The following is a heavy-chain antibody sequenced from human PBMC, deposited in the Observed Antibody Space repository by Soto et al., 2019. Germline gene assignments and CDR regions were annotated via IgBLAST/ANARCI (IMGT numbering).Heavy chain of an antibody. CDR1: GGTFSSYA. Sequence: QVQLVQSGAEVKKPGSSVKVSCKASGGTFSSYAISWVRQAPGQGLEWMGGIIPIFGTANYAPKFQGRVTITADESTRTAYMELSSLRSEDTAVYSCARDGRYCSSTSCYTNWFDPWGQGTLVTVSS. J-gene: IGHJ5*02. CDR2: IIPIFGTA. CDR3: ARDGRYCSSTSCYTNWFDP. D-gene: IGHD2-2*02. V-gene: IGHV1-69*01.